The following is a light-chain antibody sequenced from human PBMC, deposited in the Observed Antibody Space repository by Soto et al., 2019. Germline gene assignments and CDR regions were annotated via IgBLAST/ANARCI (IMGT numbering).Light chain of an antibody. CDR3: HQYNLGPYT. V-gene: IGKV1-5*01. CDR1: QSIVNW. J-gene: IGKJ2*01. Sequence: DIQMTQSPSTLSASVGDRVIVTCRASQSIVNWLAWYQQKPGKAPKLLISDASKLESGVPSRFSGVGSGTEFTLIISSLQPDDSATYFCHQYNLGPYTFGQGNKLEIK. CDR2: DAS.